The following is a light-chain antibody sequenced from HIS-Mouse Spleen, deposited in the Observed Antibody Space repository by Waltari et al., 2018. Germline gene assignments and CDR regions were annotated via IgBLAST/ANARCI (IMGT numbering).Light chain of an antibody. J-gene: IGLJ2*01. CDR3: CSYAGSSTVV. Sequence: QSALTQPASVSGSPGQSIPISCTGTSSDVGSYNLVSWYQQLPGKAPKLIIYEGSKRPSGVSNRFSGSKSGNTASLTISGLQAEDEADYYCCSYAGSSTVVFGGGTKLTVL. CDR1: SSDVGSYNL. V-gene: IGLV2-23*01. CDR2: EGS.